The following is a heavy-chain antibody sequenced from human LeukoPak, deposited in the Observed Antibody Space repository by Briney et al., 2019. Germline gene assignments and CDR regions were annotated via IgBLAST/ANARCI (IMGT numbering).Heavy chain of an antibody. CDR1: GGSISNYY. Sequence: PSETLSLACTVSGGSISNYYWSWIRQSPEKGLEWIGYIHDSGSTNYNPSLKSRVTISVDTSKNQFSLKLSSVTAADTAVYYCARLDAAAGRYLQFFYWGQGTLVTVSS. CDR3: ARLDAAAGRYLQFFY. D-gene: IGHD5-24*01. V-gene: IGHV4-59*08. CDR2: IHDSGST. J-gene: IGHJ4*02.